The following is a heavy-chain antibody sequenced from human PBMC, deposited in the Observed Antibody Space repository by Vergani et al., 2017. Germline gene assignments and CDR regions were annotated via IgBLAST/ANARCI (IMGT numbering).Heavy chain of an antibody. J-gene: IGHJ6*02. CDR1: GYSFTSYW. D-gene: IGHD2/OR15-2a*01. CDR3: ARAYHAVASSTPSYYYGMDV. V-gene: IGHV5-51*01. CDR2: IYPGDSDT. Sequence: EVQLVQSGAEVKKPGESLKISCKGSGYSFTSYWIGWVRQMPGKGLEWMGIIYPGDSDTRYSPSFQGQVTISADKSISTAYLQWSSLRSEDTAVYYCARAYHAVASSTPSYYYGMDVWGQGTTVTVSS.